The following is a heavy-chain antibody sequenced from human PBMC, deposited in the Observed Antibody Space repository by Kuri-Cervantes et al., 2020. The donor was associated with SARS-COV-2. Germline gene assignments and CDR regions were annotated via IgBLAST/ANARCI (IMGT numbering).Heavy chain of an antibody. CDR3: ARDFFPGRELLSLGGMDV. CDR1: GFTFSDYY. V-gene: IGHV3-7*03. CDR2: IKQDGSEK. Sequence: GESLKISCAASGFTFSDYYMSWVRQAPGKGLEWVANIKQDGSEKYYVDSVKGRFTISRDNAKSSLYLQMNSLRAEDTAVYYCARDFFPGRELLSLGGMDVWGQGTTVTGSS. J-gene: IGHJ6*02. D-gene: IGHD1-26*01.